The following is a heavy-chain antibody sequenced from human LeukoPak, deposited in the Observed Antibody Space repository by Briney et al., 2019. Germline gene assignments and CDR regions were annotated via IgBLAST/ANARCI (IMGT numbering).Heavy chain of an antibody. CDR3: ARGAILRYFDWLHEVNDAFDI. J-gene: IGHJ3*02. CDR1: GGSVGSGSYY. D-gene: IGHD3-9*01. CDR2: VDDSGST. Sequence: SETLSLTCTVSGGSVGSGSYYWSWIRQPPGKGLEWIGYVDDSGSTNYNPSLKSRVTVSVDTSKNQFSLKLSSVTAADTAVYYCARGAILRYFDWLHEVNDAFDIWGQGTMVTVSS. V-gene: IGHV4-61*01.